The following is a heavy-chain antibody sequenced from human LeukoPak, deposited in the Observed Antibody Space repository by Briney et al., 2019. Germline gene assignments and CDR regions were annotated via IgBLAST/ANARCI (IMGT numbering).Heavy chain of an antibody. Sequence: GGSLRLSCATSGFSFSSYAMSWVRQAPGKGLEWVSAMSSSDDGRYYAASVRGRFTISRDTSRSTLYLQMNSLRGDDTAVYYCARPRAPVTRISSFDMWGQGTMVTVSS. CDR3: ARPRAPVTRISSFDM. CDR2: MSSSDDGR. D-gene: IGHD2/OR15-2a*01. V-gene: IGHV3-23*01. CDR1: GFSFSSYA. J-gene: IGHJ3*02.